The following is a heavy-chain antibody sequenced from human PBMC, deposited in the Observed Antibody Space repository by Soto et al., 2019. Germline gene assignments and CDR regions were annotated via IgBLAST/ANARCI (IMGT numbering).Heavy chain of an antibody. CDR1: GFTFSSYS. CDR2: ISSSSSYI. Sequence: GGSLRLSCAASGFTFSSYSMNWFRQAPGKGLEWVSYISSSSSYIYYADSVKGRFTISRDNAKNSLYLQMNSLRAEDTAVYYCARDTYFYGSGSYGPWGQGTLVTVSS. CDR3: ARDTYFYGSGSYGP. D-gene: IGHD3-10*01. J-gene: IGHJ5*02. V-gene: IGHV3-21*05.